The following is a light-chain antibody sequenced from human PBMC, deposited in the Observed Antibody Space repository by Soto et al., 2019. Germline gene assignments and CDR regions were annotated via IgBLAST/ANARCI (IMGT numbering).Light chain of an antibody. V-gene: IGKV3-20*01. CDR1: QSVTTQ. CDR3: QQYGGSTRT. CDR2: GAS. J-gene: IGKJ1*01. Sequence: IVLTQSPCTLSFSPLERSTLSCRASQSVTTQLAWYQQKPGQAPRLIIHGASSRATGVPDRITGSGSGTDFTLSISRLEPEDFAVYYCQQYGGSTRTFGQGTKVDIK.